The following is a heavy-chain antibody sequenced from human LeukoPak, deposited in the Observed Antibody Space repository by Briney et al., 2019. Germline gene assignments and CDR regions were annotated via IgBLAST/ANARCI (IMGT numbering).Heavy chain of an antibody. V-gene: IGHV4-59*01. D-gene: IGHD6-19*01. CDR1: GGSISSYY. J-gene: IGHJ3*02. CDR2: IYYSGST. Sequence: PSETLSLTCTVSGGSISSYYWSWIRQPPGKGLEWIGYIYYSGSTNYNPSLKSRVTISVGTSKNQFSLKLSSVTAADTAVYYCARVPEWDSSGWDRAFDIWGQGTMVTVSS. CDR3: ARVPEWDSSGWDRAFDI.